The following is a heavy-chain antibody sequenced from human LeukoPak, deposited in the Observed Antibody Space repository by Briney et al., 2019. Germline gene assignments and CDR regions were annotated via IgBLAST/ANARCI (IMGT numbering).Heavy chain of an antibody. V-gene: IGHV1-2*06. J-gene: IGHJ5*02. D-gene: IGHD3-9*01. CDR2: INPNSGGT. Sequence: ASVKVSCKASGYTSTGYYMHWVRQAPGQGLELMGRINPNSGGTNYAQKFQGRVTMTRDTSISTAYMELSRLRSDDTAVYYCAGYYDIFTGFEPWGQGTLVTVSS. CDR3: AGYYDIFTGFEP. CDR1: GYTSTGYY.